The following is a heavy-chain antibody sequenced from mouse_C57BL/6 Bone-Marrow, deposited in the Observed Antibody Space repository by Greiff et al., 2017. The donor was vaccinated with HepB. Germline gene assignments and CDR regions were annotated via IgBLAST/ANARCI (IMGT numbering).Heavy chain of an antibody. CDR1: GFSLTSYG. CDR2: IWSGGST. CDR3: ARNPLLLRWYFDV. V-gene: IGHV2-2*01. D-gene: IGHD1-1*01. J-gene: IGHJ1*03. Sequence: VKLVESGPGLVQPSQSLSITCTVSGFSLTSYGVHWVRQSPGKGLEWLGVIWSGGSTDYNAAFISRLSISKDNSKSQVFFKMNSLQADDTAIYYCARNPLLLRWYFDVWGTGSTVTVSS.